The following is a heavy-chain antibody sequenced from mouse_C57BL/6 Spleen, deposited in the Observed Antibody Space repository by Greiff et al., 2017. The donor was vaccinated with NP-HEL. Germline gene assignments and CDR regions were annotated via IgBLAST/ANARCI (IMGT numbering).Heavy chain of an antibody. CDR1: GYTFTSYW. Sequence: VQLQQPGAELVMPGASVKLSCKASGYTFTSYWMHWVKQRPGQGLEWIGEIDPSDSYTNYNQKFKGKSTLTVDKSSSTAYMQLSSLTSEDSAVYYCARSLFITTVVATPFDYWGQGTTLTVSS. CDR2: IDPSDSYT. J-gene: IGHJ2*01. CDR3: ARSLFITTVVATPFDY. D-gene: IGHD1-1*01. V-gene: IGHV1-69*01.